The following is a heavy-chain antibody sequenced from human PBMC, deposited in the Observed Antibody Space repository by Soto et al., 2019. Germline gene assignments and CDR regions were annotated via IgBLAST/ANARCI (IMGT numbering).Heavy chain of an antibody. D-gene: IGHD3-10*01. Sequence: PGQSLQVSCHGSGYTFATFWIDWVRQMPGKGLEWMGSIYPGDSDIRYSPSFQGRVTITADESTSTAYMELSSLRSEDTAVYYCARLSPKNLNTSSGLWYYYYGMDVWGQGTTVTVSS. CDR3: ARLSPKNLNTSSGLWYYYYGMDV. J-gene: IGHJ6*02. CDR2: IYPGDSDI. V-gene: IGHV5-51*01. CDR1: GYTFATFW.